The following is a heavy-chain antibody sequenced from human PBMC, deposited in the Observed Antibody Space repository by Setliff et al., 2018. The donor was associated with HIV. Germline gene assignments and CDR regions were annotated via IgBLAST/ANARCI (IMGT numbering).Heavy chain of an antibody. V-gene: IGHV4-34*01. J-gene: IGHJ4*02. CDR3: ARLNKHFSGYTYAQYYFDY. CDR1: GGSFPAYY. D-gene: IGHD5-18*01. CDR2: INYTGET. Sequence: SETLSLTCAVYGGSFPAYYWHWVRQPPGKGLEWIGEINYTGETTYNPSLKSRVTVSVDTSKNKFSLKLSSVTAADTAVFYCARLNKHFSGYTYAQYYFDYWGQGTLVTVSS.